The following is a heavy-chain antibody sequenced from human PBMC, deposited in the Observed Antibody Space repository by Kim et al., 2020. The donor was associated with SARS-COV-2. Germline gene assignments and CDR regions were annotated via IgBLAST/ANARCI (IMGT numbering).Heavy chain of an antibody. J-gene: IGHJ5*02. CDR1: GDPINSGSHY. V-gene: IGHV4-39*01. CDR3: ARQAVGRGWPSQFDP. Sequence: SETLSLTCTVSGDPINSGSHYWGWIRQSPGKGLEWIGSIHHVGTTYSNPSLKRRVTVSVDTSKNQFSLRLGSVTASDTALYYCARQAVGRGWPSQFDPWGPGTLVTVSS. D-gene: IGHD2-15*01. CDR2: IHHVGTT.